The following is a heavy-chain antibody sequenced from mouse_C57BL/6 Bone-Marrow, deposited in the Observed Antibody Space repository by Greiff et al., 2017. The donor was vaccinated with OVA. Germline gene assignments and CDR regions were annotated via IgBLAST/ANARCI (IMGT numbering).Heavy chain of an antibody. CDR1: GYTFTSYW. Sequence: VQLQQPGAELVRPGSSVKLSCKASGYTFTSYWMDWVKQRPGQGLEWIGNIYPSDSETHYNQKFKDKATLTVDKSSSTAYMQLSSLTSEDSAVYYCARDYYGNYYFDYWGQGTTLTVSS. V-gene: IGHV1-61*01. J-gene: IGHJ2*01. CDR2: IYPSDSET. CDR3: ARDYYGNYYFDY. D-gene: IGHD2-1*01.